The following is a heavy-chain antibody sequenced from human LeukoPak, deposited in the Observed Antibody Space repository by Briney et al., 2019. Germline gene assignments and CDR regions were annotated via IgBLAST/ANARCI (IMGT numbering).Heavy chain of an antibody. CDR3: ARGSPTEHYFDY. D-gene: IGHD4-17*01. V-gene: IGHV1-3*01. J-gene: IGHJ4*02. CDR1: GYTFTSYA. Sequence: ASVKVSCKASGYTFTSYAMHWVRQAPGQRLEWMGWINAGNGNTKYSQKFQGRVTITRDTSASTAYMELSSLRSEDTAVYYCARGSPTEHYFDYWGQGTLVTVSS. CDR2: INAGNGNT.